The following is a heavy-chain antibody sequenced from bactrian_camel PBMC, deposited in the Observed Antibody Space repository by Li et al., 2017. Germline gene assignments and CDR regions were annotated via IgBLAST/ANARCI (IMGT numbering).Heavy chain of an antibody. CDR1: GNTASVKH. D-gene: IGHD3*01. V-gene: IGHV3S40*01. CDR3: AADAVWPRDTYSSSECSRRSYLY. Sequence: DVQLVESGGDSVQAGGSLRLSCGASGNTASVKHMGWFRQAPGREREGVAVMYIPNDNIFYADSVKGRFTISQDRAKNTVHLQMYSLKPDDTAMYYCAADAVWPRDTYSSSECSRRSYLYWGQGTQVTVS. CDR2: MYIPNDNI. J-gene: IGHJ4*01.